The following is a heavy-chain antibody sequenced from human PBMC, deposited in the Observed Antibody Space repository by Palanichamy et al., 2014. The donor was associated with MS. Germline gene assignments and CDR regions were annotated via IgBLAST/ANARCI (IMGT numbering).Heavy chain of an antibody. CDR1: GFTFSSYA. Sequence: QVQAGGGLGEGVVQPGRSLRLSCAASGFTFSSYAMHWVRQAPGKGLEWVAVISYDGSNKYYADSVKGRFTISRDNSKNTLYLQMNSLRAEDTAVYYCARGRDSSGYYGMGGYYYYMDVWGKGTTVTVSS. V-gene: IGHV3-30-3*01. J-gene: IGHJ6*03. D-gene: IGHD3-22*01. CDR2: ISYDGSNK. CDR3: ARGRDSSGYYGMGGYYYYMDV.